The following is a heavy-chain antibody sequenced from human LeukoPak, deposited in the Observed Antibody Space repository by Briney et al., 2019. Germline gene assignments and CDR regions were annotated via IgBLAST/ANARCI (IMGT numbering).Heavy chain of an antibody. D-gene: IGHD3-10*01. CDR1: EFAFRSYE. J-gene: IGHJ4*02. CDR2: IGISGDTR. V-gene: IGHV3-48*03. Sequence: GGSLRLSCVASEFAFRSYEMNWVRQAPGKGLEWVSFIGISGDTRYYADSVKGRFTISRDNAKNSLYLQMNSLRAEDTAIYYCARGLWFGQLSLFDYWGQGTLVTVSS. CDR3: ARGLWFGQLSLFDY.